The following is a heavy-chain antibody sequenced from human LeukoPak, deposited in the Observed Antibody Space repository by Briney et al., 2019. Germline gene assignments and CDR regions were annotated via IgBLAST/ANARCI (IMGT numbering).Heavy chain of an antibody. CDR1: GGSISSGGYY. CDR2: IYYSGSI. CDR3: APSRDYYDIMGGADDAFDI. D-gene: IGHD3-22*01. Sequence: SETLSLTCTVSGGSISSGGYYWSWIRQHPGKGLEWNGYIYYSGSIYYNPSLKSQVPLSVDTSKNQFSLKLSSVTAADTAVYYCAPSRDYYDIMGGADDAFDIWGQGTMVTVSS. V-gene: IGHV4-31*01. J-gene: IGHJ3*02.